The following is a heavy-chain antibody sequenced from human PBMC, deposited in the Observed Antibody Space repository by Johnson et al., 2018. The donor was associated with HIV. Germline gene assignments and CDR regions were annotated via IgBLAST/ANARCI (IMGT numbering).Heavy chain of an antibody. CDR3: ASGEVHIPESYYVTVSRAFDI. CDR1: GFTFSSYA. Sequence: EMQLVESGGELVRPGGSLTLSCSASGFTFSSYAMRWVRQAPGKGLEWVSSIPASGTDTNYADTVKGRFTISRDNSKNTLFLEMNSLRADDTAIYYCASGEVHIPESYYVTVSRAFDIWGQGTMVSVSS. D-gene: IGHD1-26*01. J-gene: IGHJ3*02. V-gene: IGHV3-23*04. CDR2: IPASGTDT.